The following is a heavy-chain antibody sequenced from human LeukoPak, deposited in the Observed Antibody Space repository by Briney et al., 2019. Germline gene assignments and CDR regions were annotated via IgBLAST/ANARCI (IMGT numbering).Heavy chain of an antibody. Sequence: SVKVSCKASGGTFSSYAISWVRQAPGQGLEWVGRIIPILGIANYAQNLQGRVTITADKSTSTAYMELSSLRSEDTAVYYCATTTTVTNPGGYCYWGQGTLVTVSS. CDR2: IIPILGIA. CDR1: GGTFSSYA. J-gene: IGHJ4*02. D-gene: IGHD4-17*01. V-gene: IGHV1-69*04. CDR3: ATTTTVTNPGGYCY.